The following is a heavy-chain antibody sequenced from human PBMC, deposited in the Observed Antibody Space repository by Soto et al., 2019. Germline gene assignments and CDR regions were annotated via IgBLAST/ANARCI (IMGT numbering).Heavy chain of an antibody. CDR3: ARAGEMATVDY. V-gene: IGHV3-33*01. D-gene: IGHD5-12*01. J-gene: IGHJ4*02. CDR2: IWYDGSNK. Sequence: QVQLVESGGGVVQPGRSLRLSCAASGFTFSSYGMHWVRQAPGKGLEWVAVIWYDGSNKYYADSVKGRFTISRDNSKNTLYLQMNSLRAEDTAVYYCARAGEMATVDYWGQGTLVTVSS. CDR1: GFTFSSYG.